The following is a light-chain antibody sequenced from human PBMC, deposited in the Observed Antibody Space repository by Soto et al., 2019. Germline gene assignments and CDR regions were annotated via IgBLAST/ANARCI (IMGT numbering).Light chain of an antibody. Sequence: QSVLTQPASVSGSPGQSITISCTGTSSDVGAYNYVSWYQQHPGKVPKLMIYYVSDRPSGVSNRFSGSKSGNTASLTISGLQADDEADYYCSSYTTSSTYVFGTGTKVTVL. CDR1: SSDVGAYNY. CDR3: SSYTTSSTYV. V-gene: IGLV2-14*01. J-gene: IGLJ1*01. CDR2: YVS.